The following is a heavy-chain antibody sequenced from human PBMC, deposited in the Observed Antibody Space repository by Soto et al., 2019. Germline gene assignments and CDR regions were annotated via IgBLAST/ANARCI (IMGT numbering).Heavy chain of an antibody. CDR1: GGSISVYY. Sequence: PSETLSLTCTISGGSISVYYWSWIRQPPGQGLEWIGYIYASGSPYYNPSLKSQVTISLNTSKNQFSLKLRSMTAADTAVYYCARGTRATQYYFYLYGMDVWGQGNTVTVSS. D-gene: IGHD3-10*01. CDR2: IYASGSP. J-gene: IGHJ6*02. V-gene: IGHV4-59*01. CDR3: ARGTRATQYYFYLYGMDV.